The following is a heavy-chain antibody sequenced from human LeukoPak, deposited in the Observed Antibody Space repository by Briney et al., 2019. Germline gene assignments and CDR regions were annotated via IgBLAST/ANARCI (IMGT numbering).Heavy chain of an antibody. D-gene: IGHD3-10*01. CDR2: IYYIGST. Sequence: SETLSLTCTVSGGSISGYYWSWIRQPPGKGLEWIGYIYYIGSTNYNPSLKSRVTISVDTSKNQFSLKLCSVTAADTAVYYCARSGGWYYYYMDVWGKGTTVTVSS. CDR1: GGSISGYY. J-gene: IGHJ6*03. V-gene: IGHV4-59*01. CDR3: ARSGGWYYYYMDV.